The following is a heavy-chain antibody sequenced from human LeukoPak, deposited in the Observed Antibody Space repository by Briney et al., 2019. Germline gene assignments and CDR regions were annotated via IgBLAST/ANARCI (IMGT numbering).Heavy chain of an antibody. J-gene: IGHJ6*02. CDR3: ARVVPAAITPLLDV. D-gene: IGHD2-2*02. CDR1: GGTFSSYA. V-gene: IGHV1-69*04. Sequence: SVKVSCKASGGTFSSYAISWLRQAPGQGLEWMGRIIPILGIANYAQKFQGRVTITADKSTSTAYMELSSLRSEDTAVYYCARVVPAAITPLLDVWGQGTTVTVSS. CDR2: IIPILGIA.